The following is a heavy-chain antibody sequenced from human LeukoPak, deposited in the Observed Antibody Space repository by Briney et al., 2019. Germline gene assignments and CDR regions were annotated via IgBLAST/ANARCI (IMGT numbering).Heavy chain of an antibody. CDR1: GYTFTGYY. D-gene: IGHD5-24*01. V-gene: IGHV1-2*02. Sequence: AASVKVSCKASGYTFTGYYMHWVGQAPGQGLEWMGWINPNSGGTNYAQKFQGRVTMTRDTSISTAYMELSRLRSGDTVVYYCARDLGLTGRWRFDYWGQGTLVTVSS. CDR2: INPNSGGT. CDR3: ARDLGLTGRWRFDY. J-gene: IGHJ4*02.